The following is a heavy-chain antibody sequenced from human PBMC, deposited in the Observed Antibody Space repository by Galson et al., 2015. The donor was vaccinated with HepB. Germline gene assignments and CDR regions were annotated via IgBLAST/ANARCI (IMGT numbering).Heavy chain of an antibody. D-gene: IGHD3-22*01. V-gene: IGHV3-30*04. Sequence: SLSLSCAVSGFTVDAYEMHWVRQAPGKGLEWVAVMSIDGRRQVYIDSVKGRFSISRDSSKNTLYLEVNSLRVDDAAVYYCARDMIPASPDYFDYWGRGTLVTVSS. CDR2: MSIDGRRQ. CDR1: GFTVDAYE. J-gene: IGHJ4*02. CDR3: ARDMIPASPDYFDY.